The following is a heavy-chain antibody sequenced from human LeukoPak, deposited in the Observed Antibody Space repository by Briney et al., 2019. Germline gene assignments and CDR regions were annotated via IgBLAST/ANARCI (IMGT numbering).Heavy chain of an antibody. CDR2: IIPILGTA. CDR1: GGTFSSYA. D-gene: IGHD5/OR15-5a*01. Sequence: ASVKVSCKASGGTFSSYAISWVRQAPGQGLEWMGGIIPILGTANYAQKFQGRVTITADKSTSTAYMELSSLRSEDTAVYYCARENAPSTPFDYWGQGTLVTVSS. CDR3: ARENAPSTPFDY. V-gene: IGHV1-69*10. J-gene: IGHJ4*02.